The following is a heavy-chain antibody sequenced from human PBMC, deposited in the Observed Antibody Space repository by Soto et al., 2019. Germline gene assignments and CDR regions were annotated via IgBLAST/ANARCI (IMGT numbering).Heavy chain of an antibody. J-gene: IGHJ3*02. CDR2: IYPGDSDT. Sequence: EVQLVQSGAEVKKPGESLKISCKGSGYTFTTYWIGWVRQMPGKGLEWMGIIYPGDSDTRYSPSFQGQVTISADKSISTAYLQWSSLKASDTAMYYCARHRRESTAGDPFDIWGQGTMVTVSS. V-gene: IGHV5-51*01. CDR3: ARHRRESTAGDPFDI. D-gene: IGHD3-10*01. CDR1: GYTFTTYW.